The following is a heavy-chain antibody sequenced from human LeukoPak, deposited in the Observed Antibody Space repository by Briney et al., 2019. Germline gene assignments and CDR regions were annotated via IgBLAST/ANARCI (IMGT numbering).Heavy chain of an antibody. CDR2: IWYDRSNK. V-gene: IGHV3-33*01. CDR3: ARDGSGSYHWFDP. J-gene: IGHJ5*02. Sequence: GRSLRLSCAASGFTFSSYGMHWVRQAPGKGLEWVAVIWYDRSNKYYADSVKGRFTISRDNSKNTLYLQMNSLRAEDTAVYYCARDGSGSYHWFDPWGQGTLVTVSS. D-gene: IGHD1-26*01. CDR1: GFTFSSYG.